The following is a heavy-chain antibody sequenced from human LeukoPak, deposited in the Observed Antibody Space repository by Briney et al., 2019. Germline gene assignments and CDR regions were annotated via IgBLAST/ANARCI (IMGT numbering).Heavy chain of an antibody. CDR2: IISSATTI. Sequence: GGSLRLSCAASVFTFSSYSIAWVRQAPGKGLEWVSFIISSATTIYYSDSVKGRSTISRDNVKNSLFLQVNSLRDEDTAVYYCARVRSGYYFDYWGQGTLVTVSS. CDR3: ARVRSGYYFDY. CDR1: VFTFSSYS. J-gene: IGHJ4*02. V-gene: IGHV3-48*02.